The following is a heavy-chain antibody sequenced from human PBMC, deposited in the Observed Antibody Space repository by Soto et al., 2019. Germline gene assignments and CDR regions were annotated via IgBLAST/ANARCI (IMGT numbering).Heavy chain of an antibody. D-gene: IGHD6-6*01. CDR3: AKTVVFDP. CDR2: ISGSGAST. J-gene: IGHJ5*02. V-gene: IGHV3-23*01. CDR1: GFTFTNYA. Sequence: EVQLLESGGGLVQPGGSLRLSCEASGFTFTNYAMSWVRQAQGKGLEWVSSISGSGASTYYAGSVKGRFTISRDNSKNTLDLQMNSLRAEDTAIYYCAKTVVFDPWGQGTLVTVSS.